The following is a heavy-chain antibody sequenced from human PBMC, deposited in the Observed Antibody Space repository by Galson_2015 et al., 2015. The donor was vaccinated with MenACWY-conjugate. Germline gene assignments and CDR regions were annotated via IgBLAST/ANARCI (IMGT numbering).Heavy chain of an antibody. J-gene: IGHJ5*02. Sequence: QSGAEVTKPGESLTISCPASGYNFNPYWIGWVRQVPGKGLEWVGIIWPGGSHTTYNPPFHGPVTLSVDQSNNTAYLRWSSLKASDTGIYYCARRQFKAAAAAFDPWGQGTLVTVSS. CDR2: IWPGGSHT. CDR1: GYNFNPYW. V-gene: IGHV5-51*01. CDR3: ARRQFKAAAAAFDP. D-gene: IGHD6-13*01.